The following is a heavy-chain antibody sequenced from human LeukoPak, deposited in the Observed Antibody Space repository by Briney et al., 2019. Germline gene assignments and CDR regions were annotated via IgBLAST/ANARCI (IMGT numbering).Heavy chain of an antibody. J-gene: IGHJ4*02. CDR3: ARGADYFDY. D-gene: IGHD6-19*01. CDR1: GYSISSGYY. Sequence: PSETLSLTCAVSGYSISSGYYWSWIRQPPGKGLEWIGYIYYSGSTNYNPSLKSRVTISVDTSKNQFSLKLSSVTAADTAVYYCARGADYFDYWGQGTLVTVSS. CDR2: IYYSGST. V-gene: IGHV4-61*01.